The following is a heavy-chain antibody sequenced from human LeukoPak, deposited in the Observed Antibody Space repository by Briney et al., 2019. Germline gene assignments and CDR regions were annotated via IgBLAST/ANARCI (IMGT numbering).Heavy chain of an antibody. CDR1: GVSISSYY. D-gene: IGHD5-18*01. V-gene: IGHV4-4*07. Sequence: SETLSLTCTVSGVSISSYYWNWIRQPAGKGLEWIGRIHTSGSTNYSPPLKSRVTMSVDTSKDQFSLKLTSVTAADTAVYYCARDAYSYGYPFDPWGQGILVTVSS. CDR3: ARDAYSYGYPFDP. J-gene: IGHJ5*02. CDR2: IHTSGST.